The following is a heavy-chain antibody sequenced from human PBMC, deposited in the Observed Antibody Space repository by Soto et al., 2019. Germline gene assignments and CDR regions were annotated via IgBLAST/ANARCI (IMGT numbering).Heavy chain of an antibody. Sequence: SLTCAVSGGSISSSNWWSWVRQPPGKGLEWIGEIYHSGSTNYNPSLKSRVTISVDKSKNQFSLKLSSVTAADTAVYYCARDGAAAGTGDYYYYGMDVWGQGTTVTVSS. D-gene: IGHD6-13*01. J-gene: IGHJ6*02. CDR2: IYHSGST. CDR1: GGSISSSNW. V-gene: IGHV4-4*02. CDR3: ARDGAAAGTGDYYYYGMDV.